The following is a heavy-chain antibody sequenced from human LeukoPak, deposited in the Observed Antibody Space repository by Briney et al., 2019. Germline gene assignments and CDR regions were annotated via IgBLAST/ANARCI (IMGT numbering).Heavy chain of an antibody. J-gene: IGHJ5*02. CDR3: ARDREWDLTWFNP. D-gene: IGHD1-26*01. V-gene: IGHV4-4*07. Sequence: PSETLSLTCTVSGGSISSYYWSWIRQPAGKGLEGIGRIYTSGSTNYNPSLTSRVTISVDTSKNQFSLKLSSVTAADTAVYYCARDREWDLTWFNPWGQGTLVTVPS. CDR1: GGSISSYY. CDR2: IYTSGST.